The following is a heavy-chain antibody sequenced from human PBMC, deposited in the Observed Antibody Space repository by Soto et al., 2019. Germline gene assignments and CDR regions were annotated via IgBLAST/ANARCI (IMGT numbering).Heavy chain of an antibody. CDR1: GGSISSGGYY. CDR3: ARGYYDPSPAYYYYYYMDV. CDR2: IYYSGST. J-gene: IGHJ6*03. Sequence: SETLSLTCTVSGGSISSGGYYWSWIRQHPGKGLEWIGYIYYSGSTYYNPSLKSRVTISVDTSKNQFSLKLSSVTAADTAVYYCARGYYDPSPAYYYYYYMDVWGKGPTVTVSS. V-gene: IGHV4-31*03. D-gene: IGHD3-3*01.